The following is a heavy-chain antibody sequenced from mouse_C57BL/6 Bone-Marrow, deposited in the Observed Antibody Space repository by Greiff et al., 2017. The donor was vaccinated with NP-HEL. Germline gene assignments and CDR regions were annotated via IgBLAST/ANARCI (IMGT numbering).Heavy chain of an antibody. CDR3: ARDYGNTWFAY. D-gene: IGHD2-1*01. J-gene: IGHJ3*01. V-gene: IGHV1-82*01. CDR2: IYPGDGDT. Sequence: VKLQESGPELVKPGASVKISCKASGYAFSSSWMNWVKQRPGKGLEWIGRIYPGDGDTNYNGKFKGKATLTADKSSSTAYMQLSSLTSEDSAVYFCARDYGNTWFAYWGQGTLVTVSA. CDR1: GYAFSSSW.